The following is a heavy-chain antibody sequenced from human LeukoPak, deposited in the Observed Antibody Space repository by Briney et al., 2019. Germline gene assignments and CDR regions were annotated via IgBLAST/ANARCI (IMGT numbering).Heavy chain of an antibody. CDR2: IIPIVGIT. V-gene: IGHV1-69*04. Sequence: SVKVSCKASGYTFTSYGISWVRQAPGQGLEWLGRIIPIVGITNYAQKFQGRVTIIADNSTRTAYMELSGLTSEDTAVYYCARGLHFTMVRGGTTNYYYGMDVWGQGTSVTVSS. CDR1: GYTFTSYG. J-gene: IGHJ6*02. CDR3: ARGLHFTMVRGGTTNYYYGMDV. D-gene: IGHD3-10*01.